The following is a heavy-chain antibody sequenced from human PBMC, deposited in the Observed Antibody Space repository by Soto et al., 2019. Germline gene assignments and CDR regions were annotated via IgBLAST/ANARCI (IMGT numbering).Heavy chain of an antibody. Sequence: SLRLSCAASGFIFSTYAMKWVRQAPGKGLEWVSAISSSSGSTYYAESVRGRFTISRDNSINTLYLQMSSLRTEDTAVYYCAHPRGYGVFDAVDIWGQGTMVTVSS. D-gene: IGHD4-17*01. CDR1: GFIFSTYA. CDR2: ISSSSGST. J-gene: IGHJ3*02. CDR3: AHPRGYGVFDAVDI. V-gene: IGHV3-23*01.